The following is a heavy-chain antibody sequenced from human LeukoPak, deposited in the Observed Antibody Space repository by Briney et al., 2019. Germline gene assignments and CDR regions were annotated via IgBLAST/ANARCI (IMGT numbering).Heavy chain of an antibody. CDR2: IKSKTDGGTT. Sequence: GGSLRLSCAASGFTFSNAWMSWVRQAPGKGLEWVCRIKSKTDGGTTDYAAPVKGRFTISRDDSKNTLYLQMNSLKTEDTAVYYCAREGPFEYSSSYDYWGQGALVTVSS. D-gene: IGHD6-6*01. J-gene: IGHJ4*02. CDR1: GFTFSNAW. CDR3: AREGPFEYSSSYDY. V-gene: IGHV3-15*01.